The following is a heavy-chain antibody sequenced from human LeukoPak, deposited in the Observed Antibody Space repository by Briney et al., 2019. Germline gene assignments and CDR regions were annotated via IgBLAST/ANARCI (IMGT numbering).Heavy chain of an antibody. J-gene: IGHJ5*02. Sequence: SETLSLTCTVSGNSFCDYYGRWLRQPAGKGLEWIGRIYTSGSTTYNPSLKRRVTMSVDTSKTHFSLNLMSVTAADTAVYYCTRDTGTTGEVKFDPWGQGTLVTVSS. D-gene: IGHD4-17*01. CDR3: TRDTGTTGEVKFDP. CDR2: IYTSGST. CDR1: GNSFCDYY. V-gene: IGHV4-4*07.